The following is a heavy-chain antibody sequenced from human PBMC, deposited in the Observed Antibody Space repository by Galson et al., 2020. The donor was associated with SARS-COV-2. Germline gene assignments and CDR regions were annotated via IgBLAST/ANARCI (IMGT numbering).Heavy chain of an antibody. CDR1: GFTFSSYG. D-gene: IGHD3-10*01. J-gene: IGHJ4*02. Sequence: GESLKISCAASGFTFSSYGMHWVRQAPGKGLEWVAVISYDGSNKYYADSVKGRFTISRDNSKNTLYLQMNSLRAEDTAVYYCARDPRILWFGELLHYFDYWGQGTLVTVSS. CDR2: ISYDGSNK. CDR3: ARDPRILWFGELLHYFDY. V-gene: IGHV3-30*03.